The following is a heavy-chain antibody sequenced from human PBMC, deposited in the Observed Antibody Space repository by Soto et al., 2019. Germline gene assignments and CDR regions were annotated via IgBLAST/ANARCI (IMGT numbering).Heavy chain of an antibody. Sequence: EVQVLEAGGGLVQPGGSLRLSCAASGFTFSSYGMSWVRQAPGEGLEWVSGISATGGGTYYADSVKGRFTISRDQAKNTLYLQMNSLRAEDTAVYSCAKVGCSIGWTFDFWGQGTLVTVSS. CDR2: ISATGGGT. V-gene: IGHV3-23*01. D-gene: IGHD6-19*01. CDR3: AKVGCSIGWTFDF. CDR1: GFTFSSYG. J-gene: IGHJ4*02.